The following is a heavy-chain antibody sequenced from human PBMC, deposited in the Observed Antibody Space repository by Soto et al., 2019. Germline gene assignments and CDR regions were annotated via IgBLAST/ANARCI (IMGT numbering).Heavy chain of an antibody. CDR2: IYYSGST. D-gene: IGHD6-13*01. Sequence: PSETLSLTSPFSGGSISSYYWSWIRQPPGKGLEWIGYIYYSGSTNYNPSLKSRVTISVDTSKNQFSLKLSSVTAADTAVYYCARTPYSSRKYYFDYWGQGTLVTVSS. J-gene: IGHJ4*02. CDR1: GGSISSYY. V-gene: IGHV4-59*01. CDR3: ARTPYSSRKYYFDY.